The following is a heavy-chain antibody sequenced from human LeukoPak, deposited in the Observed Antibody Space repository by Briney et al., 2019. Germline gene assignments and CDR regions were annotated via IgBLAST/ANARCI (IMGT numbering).Heavy chain of an antibody. V-gene: IGHV3-30*18. Sequence: PGGSLRLSCAASGFTFSSYGMHWVRQAPGKGLEWVAVISYDGSNKYYADSVKGRFTISRDNSKNTLYLQMNSLRAEDTAVYYCAKDLLPTVTYYYYGMDVWGQGTTVTVSS. CDR3: AKDLLPTVTYYYYGMDV. CDR2: ISYDGSNK. J-gene: IGHJ6*02. D-gene: IGHD4-17*01. CDR1: GFTFSSYG.